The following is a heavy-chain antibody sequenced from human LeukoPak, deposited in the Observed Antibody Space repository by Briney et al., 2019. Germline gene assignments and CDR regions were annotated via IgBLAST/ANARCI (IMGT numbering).Heavy chain of an antibody. Sequence: GESLKISCKGSGYSFTSYWIGWVRQMPGKGLEWMGIIYPGDSDTRYSPSFQGQVTISADKSISTAYLQWSSLKASDTAMYYCATLDTAMNPPYYYYMDVWGKGTMVTVSS. CDR3: ATLDTAMNPPYYYYMDV. D-gene: IGHD5-18*01. CDR1: GYSFTSYW. CDR2: IYPGDSDT. V-gene: IGHV5-51*01. J-gene: IGHJ6*03.